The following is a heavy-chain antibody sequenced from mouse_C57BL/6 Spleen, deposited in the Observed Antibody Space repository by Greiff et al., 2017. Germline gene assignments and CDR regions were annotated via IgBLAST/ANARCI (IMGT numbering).Heavy chain of an antibody. Sequence: VQLQQSGPELAKPGASVKISCKASGYSFTGYYMNWVKQSPEKSLEWIGEINPSTGGTTYNQKFKAKATLTVDKSSSTAYMQLQSLTSEDSAVYCCARGDYAMDYWGQGTSVTVSS. CDR1: GYSFTGYY. CDR3: ARGDYAMDY. V-gene: IGHV1-42*01. CDR2: INPSTGGT. J-gene: IGHJ4*01.